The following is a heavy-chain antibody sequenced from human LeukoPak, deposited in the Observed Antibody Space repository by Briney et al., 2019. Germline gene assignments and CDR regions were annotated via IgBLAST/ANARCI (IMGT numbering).Heavy chain of an antibody. V-gene: IGHV3-30-3*01. CDR3: ARGKLVPLQAYYYYGMDV. Sequence: GGSLRLSCAASGFTFSSYAMHWVRQAPGKGLEWVAVISYDGSNKYYADSVKGRFTISRDNSKNTLYLQINSLRAEDTAVYYCARGKLVPLQAYYYYGMDVWGQGTTVTVSS. J-gene: IGHJ6*02. CDR2: ISYDGSNK. D-gene: IGHD3-9*01. CDR1: GFTFSSYA.